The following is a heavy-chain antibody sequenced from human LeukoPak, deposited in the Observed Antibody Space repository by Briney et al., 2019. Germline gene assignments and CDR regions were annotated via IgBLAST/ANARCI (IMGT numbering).Heavy chain of an antibody. V-gene: IGHV3-23*01. D-gene: IGHD2-2*02. CDR2: IRGSGHST. CDR3: ARDDVVVPAAIYDY. J-gene: IGHJ4*02. Sequence: GGSLRLSCAASGFTFSSYAMSWVRQAPGKGLEWVSSIRGSGHSTYYADSVKGRFTISRDNFKNMLYLQMNSLTAADTAVYYCARDDVVVPAAIYDYWSQGTLVTVSS. CDR1: GFTFSSYA.